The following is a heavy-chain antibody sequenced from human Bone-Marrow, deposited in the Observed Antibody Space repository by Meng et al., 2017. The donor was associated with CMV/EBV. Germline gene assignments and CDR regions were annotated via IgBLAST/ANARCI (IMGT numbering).Heavy chain of an antibody. Sequence: ASVKVSCKASGYTFTSYFIHWVRQAPGQGLEWMGWVNPNGGVTYYAQKFLGSVTMTRDSSISTAYMELSGLRSNDTAMYYCARAGFGGLSGVDVWGQGTTVTVSS. CDR2: VNPNGGVT. D-gene: IGHD3-10*01. CDR3: ARAGFGGLSGVDV. CDR1: GYTFTSYF. J-gene: IGHJ6*02. V-gene: IGHV1-2*02.